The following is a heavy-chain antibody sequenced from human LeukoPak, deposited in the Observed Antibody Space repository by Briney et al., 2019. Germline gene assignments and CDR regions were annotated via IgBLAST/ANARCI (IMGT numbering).Heavy chain of an antibody. D-gene: IGHD6-19*01. J-gene: IGHJ4*02. CDR1: GGSISSSSYY. Sequence: SETLSLTCTVSGGSISSSSYYWGWIRQPPGKGLEWIGYIYHSGSTYSNPSLTSRVTISVDRSKNQFSLKLSSVTAADTAVYYCARDIGFGSSYNFDYWGQGTLVTVSS. V-gene: IGHV4-39*07. CDR2: IYHSGST. CDR3: ARDIGFGSSYNFDY.